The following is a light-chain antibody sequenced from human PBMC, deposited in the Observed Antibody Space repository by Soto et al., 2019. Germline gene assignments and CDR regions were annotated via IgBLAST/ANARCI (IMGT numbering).Light chain of an antibody. CDR2: THN. J-gene: IGLJ3*02. V-gene: IGLV1-47*02. Sequence: QAVVTQPPSTSGTPGQRVTISCSGSRSNIGSNYVYWYQQLPGTAPKLLIYTHNQRPSGVPDRFSGSKSGTSASLAISGLRSEDEADYYCAAWDGSLSGWVFGGGTQLTVL. CDR1: RSNIGSNY. CDR3: AAWDGSLSGWV.